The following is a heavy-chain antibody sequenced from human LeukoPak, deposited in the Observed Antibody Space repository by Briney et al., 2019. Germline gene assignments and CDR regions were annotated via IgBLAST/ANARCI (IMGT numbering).Heavy chain of an antibody. CDR3: ATSPRYKQQLGYFDY. CDR1: GFTFSSYS. CDR2: ISYDETNK. V-gene: IGHV3-30*03. Sequence: GGSLRLSCAASGFTFSSYSMNWVRQAPGKGLEWVAVISYDETNKYYADSVKGRFTISRDNSKNTLYLQMNSLRAEDTAVYYCATSPRYKQQLGYFDYWGQGTLVTVSS. D-gene: IGHD6-13*01. J-gene: IGHJ4*02.